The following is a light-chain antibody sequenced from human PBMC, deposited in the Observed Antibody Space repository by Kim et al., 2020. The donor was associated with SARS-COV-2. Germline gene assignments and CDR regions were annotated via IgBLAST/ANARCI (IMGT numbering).Light chain of an antibody. J-gene: IGLJ2*01. CDR2: EVN. CDR3: SSYAGSNIVV. CDR1: SSDVGGSNY. Sequence: GQSVTLSCTGTSSDVGGSNYVSWYQQHPGKAPKLMIYEVNERPSGVPDRFSGSKSGNTATLTVSGLQSEDEADYYCSSYAGSNIVVFGGGTQLTVL. V-gene: IGLV2-8*01.